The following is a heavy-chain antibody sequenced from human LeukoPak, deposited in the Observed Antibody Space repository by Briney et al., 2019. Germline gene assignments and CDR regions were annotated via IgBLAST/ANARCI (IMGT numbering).Heavy chain of an antibody. CDR1: GFTFSSYW. Sequence: GGSLRLSCAASGFTFSSYWMHWVRQAPGKGLVWVSRINTDGSITSYADSVKGRFTISRDNAKNTLYLQMNSLRADDTAVYYCARDYGSRGYFDYWGRGTLVTVSS. CDR2: INTDGSIT. J-gene: IGHJ4*02. CDR3: ARDYGSRGYFDY. D-gene: IGHD6-13*01. V-gene: IGHV3-74*01.